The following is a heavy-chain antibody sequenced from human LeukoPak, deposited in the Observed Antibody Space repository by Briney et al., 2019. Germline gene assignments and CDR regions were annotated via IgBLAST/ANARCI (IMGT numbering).Heavy chain of an antibody. J-gene: IGHJ4*02. CDR3: AKAPVTTCRGAYCYPFDY. Sequence: GGSLRLSCAASGFTFSSYGMSWVRQAPGKGLEWISAITGSGGTTYYADSVEGRFTISRDSSKNTLFLQMNRLRPEDAAVYYCAKAPVTTCRGAYCYPFDYWGQGTLVTVFS. CDR1: GFTFSSYG. CDR2: ITGSGGTT. V-gene: IGHV3-23*01. D-gene: IGHD2-21*01.